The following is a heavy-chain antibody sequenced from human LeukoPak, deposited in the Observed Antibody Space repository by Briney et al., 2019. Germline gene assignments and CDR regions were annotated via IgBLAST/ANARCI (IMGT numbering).Heavy chain of an antibody. Sequence: ASVKVSCKASGYTFTSYGISWVQQAPGQGLEWIGWISAYNGNTKYAQKLQGRVTMKTDTSTSTAYMELRSLRSDDTAVYYCARDKVDIVATLPDYWGQGTLVTVSS. CDR3: ARDKVDIVATLPDY. CDR2: ISAYNGNT. J-gene: IGHJ4*02. V-gene: IGHV1-18*01. CDR1: GYTFTSYG. D-gene: IGHD5-12*01.